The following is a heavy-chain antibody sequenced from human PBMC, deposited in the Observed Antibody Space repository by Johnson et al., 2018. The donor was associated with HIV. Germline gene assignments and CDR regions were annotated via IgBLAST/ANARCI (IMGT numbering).Heavy chain of an antibody. CDR2: IRYDGSNT. CDR1: GFTFSSYG. V-gene: IGHV3-30*02. J-gene: IGHJ3*02. Sequence: QVQLVESRGGVVQPGGFLRLSCAASGFTFSSYGMHWVRQAPGKGLEWVAFIRYDGSNTYYADSVKGRFTVTSDNSKNTLYRQMSSLGAEDTALYYCVRDDRPDGFDIWGQGTMVTVSS. CDR3: VRDDRPDGFDI.